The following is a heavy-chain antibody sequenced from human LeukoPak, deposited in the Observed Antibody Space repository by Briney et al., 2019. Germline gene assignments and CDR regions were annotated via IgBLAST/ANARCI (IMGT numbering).Heavy chain of an antibody. D-gene: IGHD2-2*01. J-gene: IGHJ5*02. Sequence: GGSLRLSCAASGFTFDDYAMHWVRQAPGKGLVWVSRINSDGSSTSYADSVKGRFTISRDNAKNTLYLQMNSLRAGDTAVYYCARDPEYHGGLYNWFDPWGQGTLVTVSS. CDR1: GFTFDDYA. V-gene: IGHV3-74*01. CDR3: ARDPEYHGGLYNWFDP. CDR2: INSDGSST.